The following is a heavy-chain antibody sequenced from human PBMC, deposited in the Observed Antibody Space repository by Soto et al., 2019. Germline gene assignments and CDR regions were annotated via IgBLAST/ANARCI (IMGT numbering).Heavy chain of an antibody. D-gene: IGHD4-17*01. CDR1: GFTFDDYG. CDR3: ARDRAVISGDYSASDY. V-gene: IGHV3-20*01. CDR2: INWNGGST. J-gene: IGHJ4*02. Sequence: GGSLRLSCAASGFTFDDYGMSWVRQAPGKGLEWVSGINWNGGSTGYADSVKGRFTISRDNAKNSLYLQMNSLRAEDTALYHCARDRAVISGDYSASDYWGQGTLVTVSS.